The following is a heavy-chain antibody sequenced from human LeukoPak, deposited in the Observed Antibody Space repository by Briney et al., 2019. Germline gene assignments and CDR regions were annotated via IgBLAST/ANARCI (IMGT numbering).Heavy chain of an antibody. D-gene: IGHD4-11*01. Sequence: SETLSLTCTVSGYSISSGYYWGWIRQPPGKGLEWIGSIYHSGSTYYNPSLKSRVTISVDTSKNQFSLKLSSVTAADMAVYYCARDRVTTAFHAFDIWGQGTMVTVSS. CDR3: ARDRVTTAFHAFDI. V-gene: IGHV4-38-2*02. CDR1: GYSISSGYY. J-gene: IGHJ3*02. CDR2: IYHSGST.